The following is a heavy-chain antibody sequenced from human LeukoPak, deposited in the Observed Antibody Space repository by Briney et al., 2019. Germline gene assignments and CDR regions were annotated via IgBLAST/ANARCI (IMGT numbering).Heavy chain of an antibody. V-gene: IGHV1-2*06. D-gene: IGHD5-12*01. CDR3: SASFSGYDRLFDY. CDR1: GYTFTGYY. J-gene: IGHJ4*02. Sequence: ASVKVSCKASGYTFTGYYMHWVRQVPGQGLEWMGRVNPNSGGTNYAQKFQDRVTMTRDTSISTAYMELNRLTSDDTAVYYCSASFSGYDRLFDYWGQGTLVTVSS. CDR2: VNPNSGGT.